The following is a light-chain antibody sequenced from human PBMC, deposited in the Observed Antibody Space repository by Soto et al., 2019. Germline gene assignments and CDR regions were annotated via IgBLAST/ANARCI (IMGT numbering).Light chain of an antibody. CDR2: GAS. V-gene: IGKV3D-7*01. CDR3: QQDYNLPPLT. CDR1: QSVSRSN. J-gene: IGKJ4*01. Sequence: PGERVTQSCRASQSVSRSNLTWYQQKPGQAARLLIYGASTRATSIPARFSGSGSGTDFTLTIRRLQPEDFAVYYGQQDYNLPPLTFGGGTKVDIK.